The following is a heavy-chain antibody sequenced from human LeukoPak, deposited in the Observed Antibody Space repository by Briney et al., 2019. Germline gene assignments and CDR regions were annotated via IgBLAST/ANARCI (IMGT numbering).Heavy chain of an antibody. Sequence: GGSLRLSCAASGFTFSSYAMSWDRQAPGKGLEWVSSISSSSSYIYYADSVKGRFTISRDNAKNSLYLQMNSLRAEDTAVYYCASLWFGELRYWGQGTLVTVSS. CDR2: ISSSSSYI. D-gene: IGHD3-10*01. V-gene: IGHV3-21*01. CDR1: GFTFSSYA. J-gene: IGHJ4*02. CDR3: ASLWFGELRY.